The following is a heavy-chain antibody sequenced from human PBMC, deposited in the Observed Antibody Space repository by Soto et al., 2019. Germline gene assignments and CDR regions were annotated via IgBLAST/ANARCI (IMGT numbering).Heavy chain of an antibody. Sequence: GGSLRLSCAASGFTFDDYTMHWVRQAPGKGLEWVSLISWDGGSTYYADSVKGRFTISRDNSKNSLYLQMNSLRTEDAAFYYCAKDRWRSSGYYSYYYYYGMDVWGQGTTVTVSS. V-gene: IGHV3-43*01. J-gene: IGHJ6*02. D-gene: IGHD3-22*01. CDR3: AKDRWRSSGYYSYYYYYGMDV. CDR2: ISWDGGST. CDR1: GFTFDDYT.